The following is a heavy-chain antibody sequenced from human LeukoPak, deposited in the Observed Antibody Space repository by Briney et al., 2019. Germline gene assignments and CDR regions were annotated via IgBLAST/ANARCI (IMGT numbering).Heavy chain of an antibody. CDR3: AKGRALEVVAAFNY. J-gene: IGHJ4*02. CDR1: GFTFSNCA. Sequence: PGGSLTLSCAASGFTFSNCAMSWVRQAPGRGLEWVSTISGSGANTYYADSVKGRFTISRDNSKNTLYLQMNSLRADDTAIYYCAKGRALEVVAAFNYWGQGTAVTASS. CDR2: ISGSGANT. V-gene: IGHV3-23*01. D-gene: IGHD2-15*01.